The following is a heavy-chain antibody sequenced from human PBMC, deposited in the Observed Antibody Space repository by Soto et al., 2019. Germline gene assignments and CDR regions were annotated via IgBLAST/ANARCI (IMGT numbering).Heavy chain of an antibody. J-gene: IGHJ4*02. CDR2: IDPSDSYT. V-gene: IGHV5-10-1*03. CDR3: ARQPPETYSSSWYTLDY. CDR1: GYSFTSYW. D-gene: IGHD6-13*01. Sequence: EVQLVQSGAEVKKPGESLRISCKGSGYSFTSYWISWVRQMPGKGLEWMGRIDPSDSYTNYSPSFQGHVTISADKSISTAYLQWSSLKASDTAMYYCARQPPETYSSSWYTLDYWGQGTLVTVSS.